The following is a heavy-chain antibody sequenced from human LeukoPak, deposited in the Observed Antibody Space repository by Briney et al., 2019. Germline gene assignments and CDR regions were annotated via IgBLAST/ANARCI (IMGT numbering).Heavy chain of an antibody. D-gene: IGHD6-19*01. J-gene: IGHJ4*02. CDR1: GFTFSSYG. CDR3: AKGAAVAALLTPFDY. Sequence: GGSLRLSCAASGFTFSSYGMSWVRQAPGKGLEWVAFIRYDGSNKYHADSVKGRFTISRDNSKNTLYLQMNSLRAEDTAVYYCAKGAAVAALLTPFDYWGQGTLVTVSS. CDR2: IRYDGSNK. V-gene: IGHV3-30*02.